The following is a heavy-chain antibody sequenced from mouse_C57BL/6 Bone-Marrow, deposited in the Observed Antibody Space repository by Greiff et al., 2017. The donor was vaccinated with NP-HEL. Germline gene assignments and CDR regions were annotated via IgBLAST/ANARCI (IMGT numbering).Heavy chain of an antibody. V-gene: IGHV1-74*01. Sequence: VKLQQPGAELVKPGASVKVSCKASGYTFTSYWMHWVKQRPGQGLEWIGRIHPSDSDTNYNQKFKGKATLTVDKSSSTAYMQLSSLTSEDSAVYYCAIRGSPYYYGSSTGDYWGQGTSVTVSS. D-gene: IGHD1-1*01. CDR1: GYTFTSYW. CDR2: IHPSDSDT. CDR3: AIRGSPYYYGSSTGDY. J-gene: IGHJ4*01.